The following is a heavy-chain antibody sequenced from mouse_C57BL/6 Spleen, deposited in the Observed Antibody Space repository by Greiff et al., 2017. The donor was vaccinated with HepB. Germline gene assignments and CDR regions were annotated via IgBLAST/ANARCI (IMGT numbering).Heavy chain of an antibody. V-gene: IGHV5-4*01. J-gene: IGHJ2*01. D-gene: IGHD3-3*01. Sequence: EVKVEESGGGLVKAGGSLKLSCAASGFTFSSYAMSWVRQTPEKRLEWVATISDGGSYTYYPDNVKGRFTISRDNAKNNLYLQMSHLKSEDTAMYYCARERDGGFDYWGQGTTLTVSS. CDR2: ISDGGSYT. CDR3: ARERDGGFDY. CDR1: GFTFSSYA.